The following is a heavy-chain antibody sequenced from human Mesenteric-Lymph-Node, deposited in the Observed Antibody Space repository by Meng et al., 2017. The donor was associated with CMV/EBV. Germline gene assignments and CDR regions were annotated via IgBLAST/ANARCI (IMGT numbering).Heavy chain of an antibody. V-gene: IGHV4-59*12. D-gene: IGHD6-13*01. Sequence: SETLSLTCTVSGGSISSYYWSWIRQPPGKGLEWIGYIYYSGSTNYNPSLKSRVTISVDTSKNQFSLKLSSVTAADTAVYYCARGIAAAGTGGTNWFDPWGQGTLVTVSS. CDR3: ARGIAAAGTGGTNWFDP. J-gene: IGHJ5*02. CDR1: GGSISSYY. CDR2: IYYSGST.